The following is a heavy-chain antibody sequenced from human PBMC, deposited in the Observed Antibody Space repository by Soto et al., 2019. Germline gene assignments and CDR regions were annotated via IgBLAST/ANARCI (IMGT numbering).Heavy chain of an antibody. J-gene: IGHJ6*02. D-gene: IGHD3-16*01. Sequence: ASVKVSCKASGYTFTSYGTTWVRRAPGQGLEWMGWISAYNGNTNYAQKLRGRVTMTTDTSTSTAYMELRSLRSNDTAIYYCAMVDVYVTPSPQDVWGQGTTVTVSS. V-gene: IGHV1-18*01. CDR2: ISAYNGNT. CDR1: GYTFTSYG. CDR3: AMVDVYVTPSPQDV.